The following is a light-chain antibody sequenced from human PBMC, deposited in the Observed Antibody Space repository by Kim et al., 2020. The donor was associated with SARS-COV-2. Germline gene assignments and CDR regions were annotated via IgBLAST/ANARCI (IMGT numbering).Light chain of an antibody. CDR2: DTI. J-gene: IGLJ3*02. V-gene: IGLV7-46*01. CDR1: TGEVTSGHS. Sequence: PGGTVSLTCDSSTGEVTSGHSPHWFQQKPGQAPRTLIYDTINKHPSTPARFSGSLVGGRAVLTLSDVQPDDEADYYCLLSYRGIWVFGGGTKLTVL. CDR3: LLSYRGIWV.